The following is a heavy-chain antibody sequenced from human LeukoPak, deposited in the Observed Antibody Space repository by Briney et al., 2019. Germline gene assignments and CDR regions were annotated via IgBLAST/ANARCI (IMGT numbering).Heavy chain of an antibody. D-gene: IGHD3-22*01. V-gene: IGHV4-59*13. CDR3: ARGYYDSSGYSDY. Sequence: PSETLSLTCTVSGGSISSYYWSWFRQPPGKGLEWIGYIYYSGSTNYNPSLKSRVTISVDTSKNQFSLKLSSVTAADTAVYYCARGYYDSSGYSDYWGQGTLVTVSS. J-gene: IGHJ4*02. CDR2: IYYSGST. CDR1: GGSISSYY.